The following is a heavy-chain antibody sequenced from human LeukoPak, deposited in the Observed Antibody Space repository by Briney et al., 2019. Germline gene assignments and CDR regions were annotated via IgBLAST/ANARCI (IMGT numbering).Heavy chain of an antibody. V-gene: IGHV3-66*01. Sequence: GGSLRLSCAASGFTVSSNYMSWVRQAPGKGLEWVSVIYSGGSTYYAHSLKGRFTISRDNSKNTLYLQINSLRAADTAVYYGARDAETYYYGGSGQEYFQHEGWGKVVMVS. CDR3: ARDAETYYYGGSGQEYFQH. J-gene: IGHJ1*01. CDR1: GFTVSSNY. CDR2: IYSGGST. D-gene: IGHD3-22*01.